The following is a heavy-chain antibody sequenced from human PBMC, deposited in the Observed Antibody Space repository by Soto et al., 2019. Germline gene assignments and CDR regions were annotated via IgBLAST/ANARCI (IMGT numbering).Heavy chain of an antibody. CDR2: ISYDGSNK. CDR1: GFTFSSYG. Sequence: PGGSLRLSCAASGFTFSSYGMHWVRQAPGKGLEWVAVISYDGSNKYYADSVKGRFTISRDNSKNTLYLQMNSLRAEDTAVYYCAKAPGYGGPHYYGMDVWGQGTTVTVSS. CDR3: AKAPGYGGPHYYGMDV. V-gene: IGHV3-30*18. D-gene: IGHD4-17*01. J-gene: IGHJ6*02.